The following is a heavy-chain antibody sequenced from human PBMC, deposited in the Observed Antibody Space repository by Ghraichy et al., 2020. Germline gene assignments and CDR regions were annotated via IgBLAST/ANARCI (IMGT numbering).Heavy chain of an antibody. CDR1: GFTFSNYA. Sequence: GGSLRLSCAASGFTFSNYAMHWVRQAPGKGLEWVAVTSYDGSNKFYADSVKGRFTISRDNSKNTLYLQMNSLRAEDTAVYYCARVYYTGNYFDYWGQGTLVTVSS. V-gene: IGHV3-30-3*01. CDR2: TSYDGSNK. D-gene: IGHD3-3*01. CDR3: ARVYYTGNYFDY. J-gene: IGHJ4*02.